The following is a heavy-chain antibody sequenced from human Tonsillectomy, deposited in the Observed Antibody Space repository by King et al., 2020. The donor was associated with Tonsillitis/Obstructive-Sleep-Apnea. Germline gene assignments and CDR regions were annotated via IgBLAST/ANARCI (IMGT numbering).Heavy chain of an antibody. V-gene: IGHV3-48*02. D-gene: IGHD3-3*01. CDR1: GFTFSSYS. J-gene: IGHJ6*03. CDR2: IDRSSSII. CDR3: ARSEWLDFMDV. Sequence: VQLVESGGGLVQPGGSLKLSCAASGFTFSSYSMNWVRQAPGKGLEWLSYIDRSSSIIYYADPVKGRFTISRDKAKNSLYLQMKSLRDEDTAVYYCARSEWLDFMDVWGKGTTVSVSS.